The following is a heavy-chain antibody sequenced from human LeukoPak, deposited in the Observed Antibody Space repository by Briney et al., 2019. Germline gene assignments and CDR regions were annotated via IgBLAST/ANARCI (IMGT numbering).Heavy chain of an antibody. CDR1: GGSFSGYY. J-gene: IGHJ4*02. CDR3: AKLTGTPY. V-gene: IGHV4-34*01. D-gene: IGHD1-7*01. Sequence: KASETLSLTCAVYGGSFSGYYWSWIRQPPGKGLEWIGEINHSGSTNYNPSLKSRVTISVDTSKNQFSLKLSSVTAADTAVYYCAKLTGTPYWGQGTLVTVSS. CDR2: INHSGST.